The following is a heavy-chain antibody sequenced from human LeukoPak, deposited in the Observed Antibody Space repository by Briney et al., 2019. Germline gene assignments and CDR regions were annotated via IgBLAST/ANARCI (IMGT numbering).Heavy chain of an antibody. D-gene: IGHD6-25*01. CDR1: GYTFTRYD. V-gene: IGHV1-8*03. CDR3: ATSGDYFDY. J-gene: IGHJ4*02. CDR2: MNPKSGNT. Sequence: ASVKVSCKASGYTFTRYDINWVRQATGQGLEWMGWMNPKSGNTGHAQKFQGRVTITRDTSISTVYMELSSLRFEDTAVYFCATSGDYFDYWGQGTLVTVSS.